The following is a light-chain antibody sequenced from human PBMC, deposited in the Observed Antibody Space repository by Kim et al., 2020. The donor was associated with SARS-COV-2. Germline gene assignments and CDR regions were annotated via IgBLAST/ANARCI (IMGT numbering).Light chain of an antibody. CDR3: QQYNSYGWT. CDR2: KAS. J-gene: IGKJ1*01. Sequence: DIQMTQSPSSLSASVGDRVSITCRASQSVNQFLNWYQQEAGKAPKLLIYKASSLESGVPSRFSGSGSGTEFTLTISSLQPDDFATYYCQQYNSYGWTFGQGTKVDIK. V-gene: IGKV1-5*03. CDR1: QSVNQF.